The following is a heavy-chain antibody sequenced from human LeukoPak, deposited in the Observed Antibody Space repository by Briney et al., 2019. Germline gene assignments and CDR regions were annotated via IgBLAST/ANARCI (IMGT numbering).Heavy chain of an antibody. D-gene: IGHD2-2*01. Sequence: KPSETLSLTCAVYGGSFSGYYWSWIRQPAGKGLEWIGRIYTSGSTNYNPSLKSRVTMSVDTSKNQFSPKLSSVTAADTAVYYCARTLRYCSSTSCYYYYYYMDVWGKGTTVTVSS. V-gene: IGHV4-59*10. J-gene: IGHJ6*03. CDR1: GGSFSGYY. CDR2: IYTSGST. CDR3: ARTLRYCSSTSCYYYYYYMDV.